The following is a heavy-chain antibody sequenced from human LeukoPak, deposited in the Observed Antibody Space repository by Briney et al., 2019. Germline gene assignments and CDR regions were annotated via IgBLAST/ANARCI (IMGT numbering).Heavy chain of an antibody. CDR3: ARDGFAWMALDS. D-gene: IGHD5-12*01. V-gene: IGHV3-33*01. CDR2: IWSDATTR. Sequence: PGGSLRLSCAASGFTFTSYGMHWVRQAPGKGLEWVALIWSDATTRYYGDSVKGRFTISRDNSKNTLYLQMNSLRAEDAAVYYCARDGFAWMALDSWGQGTLVTVSS. CDR1: GFTFTSYG. J-gene: IGHJ4*02.